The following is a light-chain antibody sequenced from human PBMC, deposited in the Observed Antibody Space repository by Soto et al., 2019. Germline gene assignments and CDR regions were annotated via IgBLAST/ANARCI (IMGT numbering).Light chain of an antibody. CDR2: WAS. CDR1: QSIFYSSNNKNY. V-gene: IGKV4-1*01. Sequence: DIVMTQSPDSLAVSLGERATINCKSSQSIFYSSNNKNYLTWYQQKPGQPPKLLIYWASTRESGVPDGFSGSGSGTDFTLTISSLQAEDVAVYYCHQYYTIPCTFGQGTKLEIK. CDR3: HQYYTIPCT. J-gene: IGKJ2*02.